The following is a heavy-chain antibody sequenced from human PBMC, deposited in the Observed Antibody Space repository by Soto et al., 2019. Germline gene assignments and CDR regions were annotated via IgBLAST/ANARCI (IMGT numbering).Heavy chain of an antibody. CDR3: VKDNLGGMTPVFMPGPD. D-gene: IGHD2-2*01. Sequence: VQLVESGGGVVQPGRSLRLSCAASGLTFSTYGFHWVRQAPGKGLEWVAVISNDVRNIHYAESVEGRFTISRDNSKNTLYLQMNSLRPNDTALYYCVKDNLGGMTPVFMPGPDWGQGTLVTVSS. CDR1: GLTFSTYG. CDR2: ISNDVRNI. V-gene: IGHV3-30*18. J-gene: IGHJ4*02.